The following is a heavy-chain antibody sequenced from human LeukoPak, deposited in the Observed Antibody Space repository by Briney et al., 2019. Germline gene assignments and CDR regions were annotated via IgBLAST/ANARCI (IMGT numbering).Heavy chain of an antibody. CDR2: IYHSGST. Sequence: SETLSLTCTVSGYSISSGYYWGWIRQPPGKGLEWIGRIYHSGSTYYNPSLKSRVTISVDTSKNQFSLKLSSVTAADTAVYYCARGTSGSYYSPFDYWGQGTLVTVSS. CDR1: GYSISSGYY. CDR3: ARGTSGSYYSPFDY. V-gene: IGHV4-38-2*02. J-gene: IGHJ4*02. D-gene: IGHD1-26*01.